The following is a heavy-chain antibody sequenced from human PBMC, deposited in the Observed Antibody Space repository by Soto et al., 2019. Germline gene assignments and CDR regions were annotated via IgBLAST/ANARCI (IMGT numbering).Heavy chain of an antibody. J-gene: IGHJ4*02. CDR3: AKDAMGSYDILTGHLHY. CDR1: GFTFSSYG. Sequence: GGSLRLSCAASGFTFSSYGMHWVRQAPGKGLEWVAVISYDGSNKYYADSVKGRFTISRDNSKNTLYLQMNSLRAEDTAVYYCAKDAMGSYDILTGHLHYWGQGTLVPVSS. V-gene: IGHV3-30*18. D-gene: IGHD3-9*01. CDR2: ISYDGSNK.